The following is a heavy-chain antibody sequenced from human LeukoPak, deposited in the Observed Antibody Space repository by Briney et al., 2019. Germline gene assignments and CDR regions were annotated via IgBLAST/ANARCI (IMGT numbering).Heavy chain of an antibody. Sequence: PSETLSLTCTVSGGSISSYYWSWIRQPPGKGLEWIGYIYYSGSTNYNPSLKSRVTISVDTSKNQFSLKLSSVSAADTAVYYCARNLGTFDYWGQGTLVTVSS. CDR1: GGSISSYY. J-gene: IGHJ4*02. D-gene: IGHD7-27*01. CDR2: IYYSGST. V-gene: IGHV4-59*01. CDR3: ARNLGTFDY.